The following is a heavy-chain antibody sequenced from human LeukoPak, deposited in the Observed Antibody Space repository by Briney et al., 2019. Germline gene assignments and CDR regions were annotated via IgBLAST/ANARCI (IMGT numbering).Heavy chain of an antibody. CDR3: ASLLNDAFDI. J-gene: IGHJ3*02. Sequence: GGSLRLSCAASGFTVSSNYMSWVRQAPGKGLEWVSVIYSGGSTYYADSVKGRLTISRDNSKNTLYLQMNSLRAEDTAVYYCASLLNDAFDIWGQGTMVTVSS. V-gene: IGHV3-66*01. D-gene: IGHD2/OR15-2a*01. CDR1: GFTVSSNY. CDR2: IYSGGST.